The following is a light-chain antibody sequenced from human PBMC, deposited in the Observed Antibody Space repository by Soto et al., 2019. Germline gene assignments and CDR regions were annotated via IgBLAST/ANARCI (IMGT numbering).Light chain of an antibody. CDR2: DAS. V-gene: IGKV3-11*01. Sequence: EIVLTQSPATLSLSPGERATLSCRASQSVSSYLAWYQQKPGQAPRLLIYDASNRATDIPARFSGSWSGTDFTLTISSLEPEEFAVYYCQQRSNWPPFTFGQGTRLEIK. J-gene: IGKJ5*01. CDR3: QQRSNWPPFT. CDR1: QSVSSY.